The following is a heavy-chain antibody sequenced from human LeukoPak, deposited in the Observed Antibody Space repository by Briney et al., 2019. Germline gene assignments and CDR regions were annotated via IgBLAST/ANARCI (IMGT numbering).Heavy chain of an antibody. J-gene: IGHJ4*02. V-gene: IGHV3-30-3*01. CDR1: GFTFSSYA. D-gene: IGHD2-21*02. Sequence: GRSLRLSCAASGFTFSSYAMHWVRQAPGKGLEWVAVISYDGSNKYYADSVKGRFTISRDNSKNTLYLQMNSLRAEDTAVYYCARDESVYCGGDCYSFDYWGQGTLVTVSS. CDR2: ISYDGSNK. CDR3: ARDESVYCGGDCYSFDY.